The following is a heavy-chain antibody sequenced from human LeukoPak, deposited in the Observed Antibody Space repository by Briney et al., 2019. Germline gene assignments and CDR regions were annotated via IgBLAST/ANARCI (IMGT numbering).Heavy chain of an antibody. Sequence: PSETLSLTCTVSGGSISSYYWSWIRQPPGKGLEWIGYIYYSGSTNYNPSLRSRVTISVDTSKNQFSLKLSSVTAADTAVYYCARVRSYDSSGPNWFDPWGQGTLVTVSS. J-gene: IGHJ5*02. CDR2: IYYSGST. CDR3: ARVRSYDSSGPNWFDP. CDR1: GGSISSYY. V-gene: IGHV4-59*01. D-gene: IGHD3-22*01.